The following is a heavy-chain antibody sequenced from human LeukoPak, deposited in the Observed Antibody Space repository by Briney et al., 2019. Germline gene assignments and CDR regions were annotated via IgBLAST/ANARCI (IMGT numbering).Heavy chain of an antibody. D-gene: IGHD1-14*01. J-gene: IGHJ3*01. CDR3: ASGIWATGDDAFDL. CDR2: IIYDGSNK. CDR1: GFIFSSYG. Sequence: GGSLRLSCVASGFIFSSYGMHWVRQAPGKGLEWVSFIIYDGSNKYQADSVKGRFTISRDNSKNTLYLQMNGLRTEDTAVYYCASGIWATGDDAFDLWGQGTMVTVSS. V-gene: IGHV3-30*02.